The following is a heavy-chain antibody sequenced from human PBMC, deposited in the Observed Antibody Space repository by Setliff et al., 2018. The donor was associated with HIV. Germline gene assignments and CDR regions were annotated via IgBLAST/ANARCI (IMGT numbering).Heavy chain of an antibody. J-gene: IGHJ1*01. CDR1: GGSFSAYY. D-gene: IGHD3-22*01. V-gene: IGHV4-34*01. Sequence: PSETLSLTCAVYGGSFSAYYWSWIRQTPGKGLEWIGSIYHSGSTYYNPSLMSRVTISVDTSKNQFSLKLRSVTAADTAVYYCARQWRDQYNSGVSTEYFQHWGLGTLVTVSS. CDR2: IYHSGST. CDR3: ARQWRDQYNSGVSTEYFQH.